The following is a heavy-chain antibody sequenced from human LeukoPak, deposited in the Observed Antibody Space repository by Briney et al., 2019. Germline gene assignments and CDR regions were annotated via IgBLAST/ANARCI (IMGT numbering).Heavy chain of an antibody. CDR3: AKAPVTSCRGAYCYPFDS. J-gene: IGHJ4*02. Sequence: GGTLRLSCAASGFTFSSYGMSWVRQAPGKGLEWVSAISGSGGSTYYADSVKGRFTISRDNSKNTLYLQMNSLRAEDAAVYFCAKAPVTSCRGAYCYPFDSWGQGTLVTVSS. CDR2: ISGSGGST. D-gene: IGHD2-21*01. CDR1: GFTFSSYG. V-gene: IGHV3-23*01.